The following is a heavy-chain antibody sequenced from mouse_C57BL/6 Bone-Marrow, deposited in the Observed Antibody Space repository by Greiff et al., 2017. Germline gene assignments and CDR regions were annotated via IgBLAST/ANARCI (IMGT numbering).Heavy chain of an antibody. CDR2: INPNNGGT. CDR3: ARRYYGSSCAMDY. J-gene: IGHJ4*01. CDR1: GYTFTDYN. V-gene: IGHV1-22*01. D-gene: IGHD1-1*01. Sequence: SGPELVKPGASVKMSCKASGYTFTDYNMHWVKQSHGKSLEWIGYINPNNGGTSYNQKFKGKATLTVNKSSSTAYMELRSLTSEDSAVYYCARRYYGSSCAMDYWGQGTSVTVSS.